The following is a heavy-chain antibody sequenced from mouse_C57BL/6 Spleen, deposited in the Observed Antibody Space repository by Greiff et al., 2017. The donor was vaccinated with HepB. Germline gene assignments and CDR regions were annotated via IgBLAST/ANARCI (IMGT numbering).Heavy chain of an antibody. Sequence: EVQLQQSGPELVKPGASVKISCKASGYTFTDYYMNWVKQSHGKSLEWIGDINPNNGGTSYNQKFKGKATLTVDKSSSTAYMKLRSLTSEDSAVYYCANRLGSSYKYYAIDYWGQGTSVTVSS. V-gene: IGHV1-26*01. J-gene: IGHJ4*01. CDR1: GYTFTDYY. CDR2: INPNNGGT. D-gene: IGHD1-1*01. CDR3: ANRLGSSYKYYAIDY.